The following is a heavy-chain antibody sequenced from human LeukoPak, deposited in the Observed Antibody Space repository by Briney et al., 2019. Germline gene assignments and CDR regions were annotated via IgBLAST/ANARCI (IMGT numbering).Heavy chain of an antibody. CDR1: GGSISSGDYY. V-gene: IGHV4-30-4*08. J-gene: IGHJ5*02. CDR3: ARVRGVTDWFDP. D-gene: IGHD2-21*02. CDR2: IYYSGST. Sequence: PSQTLSLTCTVSGGSISSGDYYWSWIRQPPGKGLEWIGYIYYSGSTYYNPSLKSRVTISVDTSKNQFSLKLNSVTAADTAVYYCARVRGVTDWFDPWGQGTLVTVSS.